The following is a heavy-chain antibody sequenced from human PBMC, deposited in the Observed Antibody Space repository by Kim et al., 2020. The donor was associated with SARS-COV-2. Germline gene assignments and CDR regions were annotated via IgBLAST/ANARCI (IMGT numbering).Heavy chain of an antibody. J-gene: IGHJ4*02. CDR1: GFTFSSYS. CDR2: ISSSSSYI. D-gene: IGHD2-15*01. CDR3: ARAGQLPRSTWTFRGGRYYFDY. V-gene: IGHV3-21*01. Sequence: GGSLRLSCAASGFTFSSYSMNWVRQAPGKGLEWVSSISSSSSYIYYADSVKGRFTISRDNAKNSLYLQMNSLRAEDTAVYYCARAGQLPRSTWTFRGGRYYFDYWGQGTLVTVSS.